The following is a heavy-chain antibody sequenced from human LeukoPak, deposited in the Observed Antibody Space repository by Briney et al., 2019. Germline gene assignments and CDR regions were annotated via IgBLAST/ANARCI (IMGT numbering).Heavy chain of an antibody. D-gene: IGHD6-19*01. Sequence: GRSLRLSCAASAFTFSSYGMHWVRQAQGKGLEWVAVVWDDGSSQNYADSVKGRFTNSRDNSKNMLYLQMNSLRAEDTAVYDCAKDQWNPDYWGQGTLVSVSS. J-gene: IGHJ4*02. CDR2: VWDDGSSQ. CDR1: AFTFSSYG. CDR3: AKDQWNPDY. V-gene: IGHV3-33*06.